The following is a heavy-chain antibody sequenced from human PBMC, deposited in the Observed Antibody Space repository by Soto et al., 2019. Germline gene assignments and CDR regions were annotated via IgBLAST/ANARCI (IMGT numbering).Heavy chain of an antibody. CDR1: GYTFTSYG. CDR2: ISAHNGNT. CDR3: AREGQLGY. V-gene: IGHV1-18*01. J-gene: IGHJ4*02. Sequence: ASVKVSCKASGYTFTSYGITWVRQAPGQGLEWMGWISAHNGNTDYAQKLQGRVIVTRDTSTSTAYMELKSLRYDDTAVYYCAREGQLGYWGQGTPVTVSS. D-gene: IGHD6-6*01.